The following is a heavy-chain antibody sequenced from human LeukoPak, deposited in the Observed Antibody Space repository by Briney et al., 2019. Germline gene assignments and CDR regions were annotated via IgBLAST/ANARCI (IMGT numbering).Heavy chain of an antibody. CDR3: KSGGAAPGSFDN. CDR1: GFTFSDYW. J-gene: IGHJ4*02. D-gene: IGHD6-13*01. V-gene: IGHV3-7*03. Sequence: GGSLRLSCAASGFTFSDYWMSWMRQAPGKGLEWVANIKYDGDEEYYVDSVKGRFTISRDNAKNSLYLQLDSLRVEDTAVYYCKSGGAAPGSFDNWGQGTLVTVSP. CDR2: IKYDGDEE.